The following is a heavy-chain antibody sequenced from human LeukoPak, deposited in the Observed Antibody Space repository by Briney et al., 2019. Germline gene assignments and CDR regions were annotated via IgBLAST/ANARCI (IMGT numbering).Heavy chain of an antibody. J-gene: IGHJ5*02. V-gene: IGHV1-2*02. D-gene: IGHD6-19*01. CDR3: ARTGDNIAVAAYWFDP. CDR2: INPNSGGT. CDR1: GYTFTGYY. Sequence: ASVKVSCKASGYTFTGYYMHWVRQAPGQGLEWMGWINPNSGGTNYAQKFQGRVTMTRDTSISTAYMELSGLRSDDTAVYYCARTGDNIAVAAYWFDPWGQGTLVTVSS.